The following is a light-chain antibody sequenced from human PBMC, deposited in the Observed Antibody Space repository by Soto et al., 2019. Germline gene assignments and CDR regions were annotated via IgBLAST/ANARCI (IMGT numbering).Light chain of an antibody. V-gene: IGKV3-20*01. CDR2: DAS. CDR1: QSISSSY. J-gene: IGKJ2*01. CDR3: QQYGGSPLYT. Sequence: EIVLTQSPGTLSLSPGERATLSCRASQSISSSYLAWYQQKPGQAPRLLMYDASRRATGIADRFSGSGSGRDFTLTISRLEPEDLAVYYCQQYGGSPLYTFGQGTKLEIK.